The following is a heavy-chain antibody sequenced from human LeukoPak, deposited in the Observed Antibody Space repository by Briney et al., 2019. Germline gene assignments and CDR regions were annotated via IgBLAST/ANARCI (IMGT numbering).Heavy chain of an antibody. CDR2: IIPILGIA. CDR1: GGTFSSYA. CDR3: AKDRICGGGSCYWLADD. J-gene: IGHJ4*02. Sequence: SVKVSCKASGGTFSSYAISWVRQAPGQGLEWMGRIIPILGIANYAQKFQGRVTITADKSTSTAYMELSSLRAEDTAVYYCAKDRICGGGSCYWLADDWGQGTLVTVSS. D-gene: IGHD2-15*01. V-gene: IGHV1-69*04.